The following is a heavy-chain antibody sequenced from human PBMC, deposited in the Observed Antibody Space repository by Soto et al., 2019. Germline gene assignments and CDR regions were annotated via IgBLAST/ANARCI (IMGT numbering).Heavy chain of an antibody. D-gene: IGHD5-18*01. V-gene: IGHV3-64D*06. Sequence: PGGSLRLSCSASGFTFSSYAMHWVRQAPGKGLEYVSAISSNGGSTYYADSVKGRFTISRDNSKNTLYLQMSSLRAEDTAVYYCVGRYSYGYNAFDIWGQGTMVTVSS. CDR2: ISSNGGST. J-gene: IGHJ3*02. CDR3: VGRYSYGYNAFDI. CDR1: GFTFSSYA.